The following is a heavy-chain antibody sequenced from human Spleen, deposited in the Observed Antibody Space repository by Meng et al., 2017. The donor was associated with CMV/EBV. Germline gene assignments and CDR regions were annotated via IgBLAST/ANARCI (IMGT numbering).Heavy chain of an antibody. V-gene: IGHV3-30-3*01. J-gene: IGHJ4*02. CDR2: ISYDGSNK. D-gene: IGHD3-16*01. CDR3: TRLGWGGIGADY. CDR1: GFTFSSYA. Sequence: GGSLRLSCAASGFTFSSYAMHWVRQAPGKGLEWVAVISYDGSNKYYADSVKGRFTISRDNAKNSLYLQMNSLRAEDTAVYYCTRLGWGGIGADYWGQGTLVTVSS.